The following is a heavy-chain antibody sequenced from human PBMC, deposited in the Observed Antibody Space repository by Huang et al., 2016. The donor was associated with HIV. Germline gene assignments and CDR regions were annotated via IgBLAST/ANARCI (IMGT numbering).Heavy chain of an antibody. J-gene: IGHJ4*02. Sequence: QVQLQQWGAGLLKPSETLSLTCAVSGGSFSGYYWSWIRQPPGKGLEWIGEINHSGSTNSNPSLKRRVTISVDTSKNQFSLKLSSVTAADTAVYYCARILMYYNSSGYGFDYWGQGTLVTVSS. CDR3: ARILMYYNSSGYGFDY. CDR2: INHSGST. CDR1: GGSFSGYY. V-gene: IGHV4-34*01. D-gene: IGHD3-22*01.